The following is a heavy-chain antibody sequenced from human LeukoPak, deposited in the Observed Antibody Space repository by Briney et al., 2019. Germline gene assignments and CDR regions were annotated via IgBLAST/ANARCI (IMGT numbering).Heavy chain of an antibody. Sequence: GGSLRLSCAASGFTFSSYWMSWVRQAPGKGLEWVANIKEDGSEKYYVDSVKGRFTISRDNSKNTLYLQMNSLRAEDTAVYYCAKKGATTGDFDYWGQGTLVTVSS. J-gene: IGHJ4*02. CDR3: AKKGATTGDFDY. CDR2: IKEDGSEK. D-gene: IGHD1-26*01. V-gene: IGHV3-7*03. CDR1: GFTFSSYW.